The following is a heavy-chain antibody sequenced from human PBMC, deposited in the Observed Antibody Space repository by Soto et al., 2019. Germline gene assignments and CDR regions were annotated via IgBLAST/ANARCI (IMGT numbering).Heavy chain of an antibody. J-gene: IGHJ5*02. Sequence: QVQLVQSGAEVKNPGASVKVSCKASGYTFTSYDITWVRQATGQGLEWLGWINPNSGNTVYAQKFQGRVTMTRNTSISTAYMELSSLRSDDSAVYYGARADSSTWNYIWFDPWGQGTLVTVSS. V-gene: IGHV1-8*01. CDR1: GYTFTSYD. CDR3: ARADSSTWNYIWFDP. CDR2: INPNSGNT. D-gene: IGHD6-13*01.